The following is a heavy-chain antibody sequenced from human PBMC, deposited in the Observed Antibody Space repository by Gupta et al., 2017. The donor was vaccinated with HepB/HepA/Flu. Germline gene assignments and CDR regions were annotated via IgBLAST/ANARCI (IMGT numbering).Heavy chain of an antibody. CDR3: ARDGCTGGICYRYGLDV. Sequence: SCRASGYTFTSYVMHWVRQAPGQGLEWMGWINAGNGNTKYSQKFQDRVTIIRDTSASTAYMDLSSLTSEDTAVYYCARDGCTGGICYRYGLDVWGQGTTVTVSS. V-gene: IGHV1-3*01. CDR1: GYTFTSYV. J-gene: IGHJ6*02. CDR2: INAGNGNT. D-gene: IGHD2-8*02.